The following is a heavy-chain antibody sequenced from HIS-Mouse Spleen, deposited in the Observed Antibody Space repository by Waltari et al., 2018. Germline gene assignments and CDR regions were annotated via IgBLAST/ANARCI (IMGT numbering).Heavy chain of an antibody. CDR1: GYTFTSSD. J-gene: IGHJ4*02. CDR3: ARGHDYSNYFDY. CDR2: MNPNSGNT. Sequence: QVQLVQSGAEVKKPGDSVTVSCKASGYTFTSSDIHWVRQATGQGLEWMGWMNPNSGNTGYAQKFQGRVTMTRNTSISTAYMELSSLRSEDTAVYYCARGHDYSNYFDYWGQGTLVTVSS. V-gene: IGHV1-8*01. D-gene: IGHD4-4*01.